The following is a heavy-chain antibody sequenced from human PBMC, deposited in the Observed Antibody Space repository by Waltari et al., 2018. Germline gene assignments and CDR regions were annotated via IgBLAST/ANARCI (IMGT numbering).Heavy chain of an antibody. CDR3: AKTGLEQHGGFDY. D-gene: IGHD1-1*01. Sequence: QVQLVASGGGVVQPGRSLRLSCAASGFTFSSYGMHWVRQAPGKGLEWVAVISYDGSNKYYADSVKGRFIISRDNSKNTLYLQMNSLRAEDTAVYYCAKTGLEQHGGFDYWGQGTLVTVSS. CDR1: GFTFSSYG. J-gene: IGHJ4*02. V-gene: IGHV3-30*18. CDR2: ISYDGSNK.